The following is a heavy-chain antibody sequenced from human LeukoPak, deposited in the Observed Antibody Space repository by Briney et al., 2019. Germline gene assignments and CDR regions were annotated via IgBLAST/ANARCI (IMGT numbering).Heavy chain of an antibody. CDR2: IFGSGDST. CDR3: ARDMCRYCSSQRDYYGMDV. J-gene: IGHJ6*04. Sequence: GGALRLSCADSGFTFSKYAISWRRAGPGEGLEWGSPIFGSGDSTYFADSVKGRFTISRDNSKNTLYLQMNSLRAEDTAVYYCARDMCRYCSSQRDYYGMDVWGKGTTVTVSS. D-gene: IGHD2-2*01. CDR1: GFTFSKYA. V-gene: IGHV3-23*01.